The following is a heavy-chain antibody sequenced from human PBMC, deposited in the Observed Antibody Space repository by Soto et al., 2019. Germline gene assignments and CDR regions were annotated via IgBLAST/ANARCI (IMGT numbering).Heavy chain of an antibody. V-gene: IGHV3-7*01. Sequence: GSLRLSCAASGFTCTNYWMDWVRQVPGKGLEWVANISPDGSQKQYVDSVKGRFTISRDNAKNSLYLQMNRLTAEDSALYYCSRSLDSWGQGTRVTVSS. CDR1: GFTCTNYW. J-gene: IGHJ4*02. CDR2: ISPDGSQK. CDR3: SRSLDS.